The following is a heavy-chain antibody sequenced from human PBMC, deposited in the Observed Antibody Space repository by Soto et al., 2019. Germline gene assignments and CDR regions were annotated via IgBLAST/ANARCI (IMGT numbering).Heavy chain of an antibody. J-gene: IGHJ4*02. D-gene: IGHD2-21*02. V-gene: IGHV1-46*01. Sequence: QVQVVQSGAEVKEPGASVKVSCKASGYSSSNYYTHWVRQAPGQGLEWMGIVNPYGASSNYAQNFQGRVTLTRDTSTNTDYMDLSRLTSDDTAVYYCASVTTIWSNWGQGTLVTVSS. CDR3: ASVTTIWSN. CDR2: VNPYGASS. CDR1: GYSSSNYY.